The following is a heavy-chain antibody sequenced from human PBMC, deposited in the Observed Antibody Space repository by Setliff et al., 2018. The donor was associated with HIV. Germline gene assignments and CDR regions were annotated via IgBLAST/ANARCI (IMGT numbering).Heavy chain of an antibody. D-gene: IGHD1-26*01. CDR1: GFTFSSYG. Sequence: GGSLRLSCAASGFTFSSYGMHWVRQAPGKGLEWVAGISARSTYKHYIESVKGRFTISRDDAKNSLYLQMNSLRAEDTAVYYCARAKISGTYYGWSYWGQGTLVTVSS. J-gene: IGHJ4*02. V-gene: IGHV3-21*04. CDR3: ARAKISGTYYGWSY. CDR2: ISARSTYK.